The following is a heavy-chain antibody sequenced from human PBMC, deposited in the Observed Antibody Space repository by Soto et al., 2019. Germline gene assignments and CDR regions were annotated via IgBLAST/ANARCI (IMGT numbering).Heavy chain of an antibody. D-gene: IGHD1-26*01. Sequence: EVQLVESGGGLVQPGGSLRLSCAASKFSFSGYWMHWVRQAPGKGLMWVSRVNPDGSTTTYADSVKGRFTISRDNAKNTVFLQMNSLRADDTAVYYCAKVASWSYGWFDPWGQGTLVTVSS. CDR1: KFSFSGYW. J-gene: IGHJ5*02. CDR2: VNPDGSTT. V-gene: IGHV3-74*01. CDR3: AKVASWSYGWFDP.